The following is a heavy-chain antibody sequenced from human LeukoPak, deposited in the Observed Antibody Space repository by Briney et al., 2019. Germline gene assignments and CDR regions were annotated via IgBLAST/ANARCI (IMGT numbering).Heavy chain of an antibody. CDR2: IKQDGRVK. D-gene: IGHD4-23*01. J-gene: IGHJ4*02. V-gene: IGHV3-7*01. CDR3: ARDRDDGGFDY. Sequence: GGSLRLSCEASAFTFPNYWMSWVRQAPEKGLEWVANIKQDGRVKQYVDSMKGRFTISRDNAKNSLYLQLNSLRAEDTAVYYCARDRDDGGFDYWGQGILVTVSS. CDR1: AFTFPNYW.